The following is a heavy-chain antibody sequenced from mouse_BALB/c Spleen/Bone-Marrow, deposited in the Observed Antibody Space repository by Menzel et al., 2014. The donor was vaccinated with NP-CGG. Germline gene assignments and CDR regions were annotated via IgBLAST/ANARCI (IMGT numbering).Heavy chain of an antibody. Sequence: EVQVVESGGGLVKPGGSLKLSCAASGFSSSSYAVSWVRQTPEKRLEWVASISGGGNSYHSDNMKGRFTISRDNARNILYLQTSSLRSEDTAMYYCARARGVTTATPYYFDYWGQGTALTVSS. CDR3: ARARGVTTATPYYFDY. J-gene: IGHJ2*01. D-gene: IGHD1-2*01. CDR2: ISGGGNS. V-gene: IGHV5-6-5*01. CDR1: GFSSSSYA.